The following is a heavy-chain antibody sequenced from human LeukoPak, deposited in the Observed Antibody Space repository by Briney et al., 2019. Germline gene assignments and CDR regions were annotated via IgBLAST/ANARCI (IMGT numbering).Heavy chain of an antibody. Sequence: SETLSLTCAVYGGSFSGYYWSWIRQPPGKGLEWIGEINHSGSTNYNPSLKSRVTISVDKSKNQFSLKLSSVTAADTAVYYCARAGLLWFGEFDYWGQGTLVTVSS. V-gene: IGHV4-34*01. D-gene: IGHD3-10*01. CDR2: INHSGST. CDR3: ARAGLLWFGEFDY. CDR1: GGSFSGYY. J-gene: IGHJ4*02.